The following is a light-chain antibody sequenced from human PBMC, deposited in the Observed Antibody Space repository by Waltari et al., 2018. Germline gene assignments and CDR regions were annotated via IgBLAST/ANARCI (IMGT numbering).Light chain of an antibody. V-gene: IGLV3-1*01. CDR3: QAWDSSTYV. CDR1: QLGDRY. CDR2: QDS. Sequence: SYELTQPPSVSVSPGQTASITCSGDQLGDRYASWYQQKAGQSPVLVIYQDSKRPSGIPERFSGSNSGSTATLTISGSQAMDEADYYCQAWDSSTYVFGTGTKVTVL. J-gene: IGLJ1*01.